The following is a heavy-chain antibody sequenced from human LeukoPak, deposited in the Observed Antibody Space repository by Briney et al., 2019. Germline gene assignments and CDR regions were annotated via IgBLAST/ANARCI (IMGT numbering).Heavy chain of an antibody. D-gene: IGHD3-10*01. CDR3: ARAKGPKFGELLRRDYYGMDV. CDR2: IYYSGST. V-gene: IGHV4-59*01. Sequence: PSETLSLTCTVSGGSISSYYWSWIRQPPGKGLEWIGYIYYSGSTNYNPSLKSRVTISVDTSKNQYSLKLSSVTAADTAVYYCARAKGPKFGELLRRDYYGMDVWGQGSTVTVSS. CDR1: GGSISSYY. J-gene: IGHJ6*02.